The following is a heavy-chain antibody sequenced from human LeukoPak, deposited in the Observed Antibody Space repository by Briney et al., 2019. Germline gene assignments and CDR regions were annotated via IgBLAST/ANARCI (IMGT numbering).Heavy chain of an antibody. J-gene: IGHJ4*02. D-gene: IGHD3-16*01. CDR2: ISFSGIT. CDR1: GGSISPYY. Sequence: SETLSLTCTVSGGSISPYYWSWIRQPPPKGLEWLGHISFSGITHYNASLKSRVTMSVDTSRNHFSLIVSSVTAADTALYYCVRHAGGTTYDYWGQGTLVTVSS. CDR3: VRHAGGTTYDY. V-gene: IGHV4-59*08.